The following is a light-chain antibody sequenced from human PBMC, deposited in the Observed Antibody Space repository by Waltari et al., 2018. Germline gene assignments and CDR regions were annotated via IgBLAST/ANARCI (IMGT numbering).Light chain of an antibody. Sequence: QSALPQPASVSGSPGQSSTIACAGTSRYVGSYNNISWYQQHPGKAPKLMIYDVSNRLSGVSNRFSGSKSGNTASRTISGLQAEDEADYYCSSYTSSITYVFGTGTEVTVL. CDR2: DVS. J-gene: IGLJ1*01. V-gene: IGLV2-14*03. CDR1: SRYVGSYNN. CDR3: SSYTSSITYV.